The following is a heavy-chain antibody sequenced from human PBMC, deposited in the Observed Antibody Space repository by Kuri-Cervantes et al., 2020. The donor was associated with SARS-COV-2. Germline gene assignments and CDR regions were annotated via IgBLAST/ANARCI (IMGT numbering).Heavy chain of an antibody. CDR1: GYTFTSYY. V-gene: IGHV1-46*01. D-gene: IGHD1-26*01. J-gene: IGHJ3*02. Sequence: ASVNVSCKASGYTFTSYYMHWVRQAPGQGLEWMGIINPSGGSTSYAQKFQGRVTMTRDTSTSTVYLELSSLRSEDTAVYYCARWVGTTHDAFDIWGQGTMVTVSS. CDR3: ARWVGTTHDAFDI. CDR2: INPSGGST.